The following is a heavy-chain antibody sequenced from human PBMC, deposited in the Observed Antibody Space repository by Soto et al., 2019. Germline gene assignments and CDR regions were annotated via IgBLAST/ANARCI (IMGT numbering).Heavy chain of an antibody. CDR1: GYSFSNTW. CDR2: IYPGNSET. CDR3: ARFRYSNTWYKNVFDI. J-gene: IGHJ3*02. V-gene: IGHV5-51*01. D-gene: IGHD6-13*01. Sequence: GESLKISCKGSGYSFSNTWINWVRQMPGKGLEWMGIIYPGNSETRYSPSFQGQVTLSADKSINTAYLQWSSLKASDTAMYYCARFRYSNTWYKNVFDIWGQGSMVT.